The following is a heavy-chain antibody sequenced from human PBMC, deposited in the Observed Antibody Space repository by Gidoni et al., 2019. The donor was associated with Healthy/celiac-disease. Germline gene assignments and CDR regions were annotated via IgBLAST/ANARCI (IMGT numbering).Heavy chain of an antibody. CDR1: VYPFPGYY. D-gene: IGHD1-20*01. CDR3: ARGDHNWNDGGFDY. Sequence: QVQLVPSGAEVQKPGASVQVSCQASVYPFPGYYMHWVRQAPGQGLEWMGWINPNSGGTNDAQKVQGWVTMTRDTSISTAYRELSRLRADDTAVYYCARGDHNWNDGGFDYGGQGTLVTVSS. J-gene: IGHJ4*02. V-gene: IGHV1-2*04. CDR2: INPNSGGT.